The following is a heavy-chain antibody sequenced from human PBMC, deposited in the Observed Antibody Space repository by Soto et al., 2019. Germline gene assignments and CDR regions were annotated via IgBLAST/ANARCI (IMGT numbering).Heavy chain of an antibody. CDR1: GFTFSDYY. J-gene: IGHJ3*01. CDR2: ISFNGGTI. D-gene: IGHD4-4*01. Sequence: QVQLVESGGGSVKPGGSLRLSCAASGFTFSDYYMSWIRQAPGKGLEWVSYISFNGGTIYYADSVKGRFTISRDNVENSLYLQMNSLRAEDTAVYYCARESAMTTVTTVVAFDVWGQGTVVTVSS. CDR3: ARESAMTTVTTVVAFDV. V-gene: IGHV3-11*01.